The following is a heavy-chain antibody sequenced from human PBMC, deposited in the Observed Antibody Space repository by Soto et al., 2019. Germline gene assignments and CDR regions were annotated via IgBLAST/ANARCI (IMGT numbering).Heavy chain of an antibody. CDR1: GYTFTDFG. CDR2: ISPYSGDT. V-gene: IGHV1-18*01. Sequence: QVQLVQSGAEVKKPGASVKVSCKASGYTFTDFGISWVRQAPGQGLEWMGWISPYSGDTIYAQNLQGRVSMTTDTAPTTGYIELRSLRSDDTVVYYCARDPRLVDLVEVLIADGFDNWGSGTMVTVSS. J-gene: IGHJ3*02. CDR3: ARDPRLVDLVEVLIADGFDN. D-gene: IGHD2-21*01.